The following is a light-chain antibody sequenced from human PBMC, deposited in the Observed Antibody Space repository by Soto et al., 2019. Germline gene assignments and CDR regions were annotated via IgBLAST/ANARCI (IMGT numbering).Light chain of an antibody. Sequence: QSALTQPASVSGSPGQSITISSTGTSSDVGGYNHVSWYQQHPGKAPKLMIYEVSNRPSGVSNRFSGSKSANTASLTISGLQAEDEADYYCSSYTSSSTLYVVFGGGTKLTVL. J-gene: IGLJ2*01. V-gene: IGLV2-14*01. CDR1: SSDVGGYNH. CDR2: EVS. CDR3: SSYTSSSTLYVV.